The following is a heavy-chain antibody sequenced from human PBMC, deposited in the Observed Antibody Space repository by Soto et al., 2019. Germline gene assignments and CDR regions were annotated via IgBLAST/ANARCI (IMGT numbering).Heavy chain of an antibody. CDR3: AKAGGYDILTGYYDPRYYYYGMDV. J-gene: IGHJ6*02. V-gene: IGHV3-23*01. CDR1: GFTFSSYA. Sequence: PVGSLRLSCAASGFTFSSYAMSWVRQAPGKGLEWVSAISGSGGSTYYADSVKGRFTISRDNSKNTLYLQMNSLRAEDTALYYCAKAGGYDILTGYYDPRYYYYGMDVWGQGTTVTVSS. D-gene: IGHD3-9*01. CDR2: ISGSGGST.